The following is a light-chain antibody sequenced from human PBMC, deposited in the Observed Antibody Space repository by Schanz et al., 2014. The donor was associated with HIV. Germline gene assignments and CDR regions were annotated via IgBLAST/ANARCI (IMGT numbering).Light chain of an antibody. CDR1: SRDVGGHNY. CDR2: DVN. Sequence: QSALTQPASVSGSPGQSITIYCSGTSRDVGGHNYVSWYQQYPGKVPKLIIYDVNNRPSGISDRFSASKSGNTASLTISGLQAEDEADYYCCSFTSSNTLLFGGGTKVTVL. J-gene: IGLJ2*01. CDR3: CSFTSSNTLL. V-gene: IGLV2-14*03.